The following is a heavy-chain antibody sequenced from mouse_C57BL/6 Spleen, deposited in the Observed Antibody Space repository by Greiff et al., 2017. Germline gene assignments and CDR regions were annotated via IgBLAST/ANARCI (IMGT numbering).Heavy chain of an antibody. CDR1: GYTFTSYG. Sequence: VQLQQSGAELARPGASVKLSCKASGYTFTSYGISWVKQRTGQGLEWIGEIYPRSGNTYYNEKFKGKATLTADKSSSTAYMELRSLTSEDSAVYFCARSRDGYYPFDYWGQGTTLTVSS. CDR2: IYPRSGNT. D-gene: IGHD2-3*01. V-gene: IGHV1-81*01. CDR3: ARSRDGYYPFDY. J-gene: IGHJ2*01.